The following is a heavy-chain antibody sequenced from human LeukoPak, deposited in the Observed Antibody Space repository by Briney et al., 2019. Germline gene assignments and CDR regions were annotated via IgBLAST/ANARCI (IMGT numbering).Heavy chain of an antibody. CDR2: ISGSGSST. V-gene: IGHV3-23*01. CDR1: GFTFSSYG. D-gene: IGHD3-22*01. CDR3: AKGLSALPYYFDY. Sequence: GGSLRLSCAASGFTFSSYGMSWVRQAPGKGLEWVSAISGSGSSTYYADSVKGRFTISRDNSKNTLYLQMNSLRAEDTAVYYCAKGLSALPYYFDYWGQGTLVTVSS. J-gene: IGHJ4*02.